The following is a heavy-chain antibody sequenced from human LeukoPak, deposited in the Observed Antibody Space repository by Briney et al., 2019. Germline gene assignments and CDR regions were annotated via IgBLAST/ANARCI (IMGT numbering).Heavy chain of an antibody. V-gene: IGHV4-39*07. CDR3: ARGLRGWFGELLYLWFDP. CDR2: IYYSGST. D-gene: IGHD3-10*01. J-gene: IGHJ5*02. CDR1: GGSISSSSYY. Sequence: SETLSLTCTVSGGSISSSSYYWGWIRQPPGKGLEWIGSIYYSGSTYYNPSLKSRVTISVDTSKNQFSLKLSSVTAADTAVYYCARGLRGWFGELLYLWFDPWGQGTLVTVSS.